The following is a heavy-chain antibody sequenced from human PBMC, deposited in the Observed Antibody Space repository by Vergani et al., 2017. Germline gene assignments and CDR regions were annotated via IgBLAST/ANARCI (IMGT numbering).Heavy chain of an antibody. CDR2: ISSSSSYI. Sequence: EVQLVESGGGLVQPGGSLRLSCAASGFTFSSYSMNWVRQAPGKGLEWVSSISSSSSYIYYADSVKGRFTISRDNAKNSLYLQMNSLRAEDTAVYYCARDFNYYDSSGYYDEYYYYGMDVWGQGTTVTVSS. CDR3: ARDFNYYDSSGYYDEYYYYGMDV. J-gene: IGHJ6*02. D-gene: IGHD3-22*01. CDR1: GFTFSSYS. V-gene: IGHV3-21*01.